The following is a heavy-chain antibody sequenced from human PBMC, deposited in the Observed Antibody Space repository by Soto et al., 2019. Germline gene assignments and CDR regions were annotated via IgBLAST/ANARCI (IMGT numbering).Heavy chain of an antibody. CDR1: GDSVSSNSW. CDR2: IHHSGST. Sequence: QVQLQESGPRLVKPSGTLSLTCTVSGDSVSSNSWWSWVRLPPGKGLEWIGEIHHSGSTNYNSSLTSRVSISIDKSKNQFSLNLYSVTAADAAVFYCARAPRGYGMDVWGQGTTVSVSS. V-gene: IGHV4-4*02. J-gene: IGHJ6*02. CDR3: ARAPRGYGMDV.